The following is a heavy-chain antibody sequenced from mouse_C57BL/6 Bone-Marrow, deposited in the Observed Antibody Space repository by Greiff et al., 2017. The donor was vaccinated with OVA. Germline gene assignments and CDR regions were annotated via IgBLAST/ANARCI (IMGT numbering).Heavy chain of an antibody. J-gene: IGHJ2*01. CDR1: GYTFTSYW. CDR2: INPSSGYT. Sequence: QVHVKQSGAELAKPGASVKLSCKASGYTFTSYWMHWVKQRPGQGLEWIGYINPSSGYTKYNQKFKDKATLTADKSSSTAYMQLSSLTYEDSAVYYCAQTYYFDYWGQGTTLTVSS. CDR3: AQTYYFDY. V-gene: IGHV1-7*01.